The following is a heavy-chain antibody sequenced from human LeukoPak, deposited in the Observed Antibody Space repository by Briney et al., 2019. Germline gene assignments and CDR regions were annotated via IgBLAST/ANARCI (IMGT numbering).Heavy chain of an antibody. CDR3: AMGEYSSSSTKYYYYMDV. CDR1: GGPFSGYY. V-gene: IGHV4-34*01. J-gene: IGHJ6*03. CDR2: INHSGST. Sequence: SETLSLTCAVYGGPFSGYYWSWIRQPPGKGLEWIGEINHSGSTNYNPSLKSRVTISVDTSKNQFSLKLSSVTAADTAVYYCAMGEYSSSSTKYYYYMDVWGKGTTVTVSS. D-gene: IGHD6-6*01.